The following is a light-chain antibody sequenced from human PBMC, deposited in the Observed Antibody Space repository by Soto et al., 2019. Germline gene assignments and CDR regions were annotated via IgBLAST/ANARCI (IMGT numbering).Light chain of an antibody. J-gene: IGKJ4*02. CDR2: GTS. V-gene: IGKV3-20*01. CDR3: QQYGSAPLT. CDR1: QSISSS. Sequence: VLTQSPATLSSSLGERVTLSCRASQSISSSLAWYQQKPGQAPRVQLYGTSSMATGVPDRFSGSGYGTDFTLTITSLEPEDVAVYFCQQYGSAPLTFGEGTKVDIK.